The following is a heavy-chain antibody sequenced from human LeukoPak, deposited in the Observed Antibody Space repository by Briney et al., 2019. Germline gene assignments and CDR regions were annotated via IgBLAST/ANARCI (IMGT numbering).Heavy chain of an antibody. CDR3: AKSGILQGYYFYYMDV. J-gene: IGHJ6*03. CDR1: GFKFDDYA. V-gene: IGHV3-9*01. CDR2: ISWNSGKI. Sequence: LRLSCAASGFKFDDYAMHWVRQVPGKGLEWVSGISWNSGKIGYADSVKGRLTISRDNAKKSLYLQMNSPRPEDTALYYCAKSGILQGYYFYYMDVWGKGTTVTISS. D-gene: IGHD2-15*01.